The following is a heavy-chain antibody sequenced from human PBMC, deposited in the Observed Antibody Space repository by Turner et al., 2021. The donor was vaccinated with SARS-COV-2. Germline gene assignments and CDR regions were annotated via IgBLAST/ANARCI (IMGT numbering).Heavy chain of an antibody. J-gene: IGHJ4*02. CDR1: GFSFTNYW. CDR2: IYTGDSDT. CDR3: AGRGRGRDDSSGYLIDFAQEYYLDY. D-gene: IGHD3-22*01. V-gene: IGHV5-51*03. Sequence: GESLKISCKGSGFSFTNYWIEWVRQMPGKRLEWMGSIYTGDSDTRSSPSFQGQVTISAAKSISTAYLQWRSMKASDTAMYYCAGRGRGRDDSSGYLIDFAQEYYLDYWGQGTLVTVSS.